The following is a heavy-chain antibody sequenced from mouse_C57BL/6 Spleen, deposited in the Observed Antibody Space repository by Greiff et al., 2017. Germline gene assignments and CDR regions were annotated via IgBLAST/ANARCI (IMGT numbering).Heavy chain of an antibody. D-gene: IGHD1-1*01. CDR2: ISSGGSYT. J-gene: IGHJ2*01. CDR1: GFTFSSYG. Sequence: EVQRVESGGDLVKPGGSLKLSCAASGFTFSSYGMSWVRQTPDKRLEWVATISSGGSYTYYPDSVKGRFTISRDNAKNTLYLQMSSLKSEDTAMYYCARCLTERPPVDYWGQGTTLTVSS. CDR3: ARCLTERPPVDY. V-gene: IGHV5-6*01.